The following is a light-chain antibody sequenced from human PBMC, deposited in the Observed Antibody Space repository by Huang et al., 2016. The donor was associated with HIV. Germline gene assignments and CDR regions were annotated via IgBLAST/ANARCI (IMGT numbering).Light chain of an antibody. Sequence: DIQMTQSPSSLPASVGDRVTMTCRASQSISIYLNWYQQKPGKAPKLLIDAASSLQSGVPSRFSGSGSGTDFTLTISSLQPEDFATYYCQQSYSTWTFGQGTKVEFK. CDR3: QQSYSTWT. V-gene: IGKV1-39*01. J-gene: IGKJ1*01. CDR1: QSISIY. CDR2: AAS.